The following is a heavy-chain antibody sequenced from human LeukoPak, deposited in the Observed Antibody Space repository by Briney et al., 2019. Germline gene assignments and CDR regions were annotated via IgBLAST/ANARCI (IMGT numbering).Heavy chain of an antibody. CDR1: GFTLTNHG. J-gene: IGHJ4*02. CDR2: IKQDGSEK. V-gene: IGHV3-7*03. D-gene: IGHD6-19*01. Sequence: GGSLRLSCAVSGFTLTNHGVSWVRQAPGKGLEWVANIKQDGSEKYYVDSVKGRFTISRDNAKNSLYLQMNSLRAEDTAVYYCARDESRYSSGWYDAFDYWGQGTLVTVSS. CDR3: ARDESRYSSGWYDAFDY.